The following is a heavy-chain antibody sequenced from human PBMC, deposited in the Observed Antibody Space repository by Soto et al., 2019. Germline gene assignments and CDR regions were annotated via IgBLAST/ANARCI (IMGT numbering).Heavy chain of an antibody. CDR3: AGDHHRYSGYDGVHY. D-gene: IGHD5-12*01. CDR2: ISSSRSYT. V-gene: IGHV3-11*05. CDR1: GFTFSDYY. J-gene: IGHJ4*02. Sequence: QVQLVESGGGLVKPGGSLRLSCAASGFTFSDYYMSWIRQAPGKGLEWVSYISSSRSYTNYADSVKGRFTISRDNAKNALYLQMHSLRAEDTAVYYWAGDHHRYSGYDGVHYWGQGTLVTVSS.